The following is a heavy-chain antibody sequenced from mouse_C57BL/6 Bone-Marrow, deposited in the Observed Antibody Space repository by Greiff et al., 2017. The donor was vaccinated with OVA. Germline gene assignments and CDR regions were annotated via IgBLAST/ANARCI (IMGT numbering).Heavy chain of an antibody. CDR3: ARGPIYYYGSSYVDWFAY. J-gene: IGHJ3*01. Sequence: QVQLQQPGAELVKPGASVKMSCKASGYTFTSYWITWVKQRPGQGLEWIGDIYPGRGSPTYNAKFKSKATLTVDTSSSTAYMQLSSLTSEDSAVYYCARGPIYYYGSSYVDWFAYWGQGTLVTVSA. CDR1: GYTFTSYW. D-gene: IGHD1-1*01. CDR2: IYPGRGSP. V-gene: IGHV1-55*01.